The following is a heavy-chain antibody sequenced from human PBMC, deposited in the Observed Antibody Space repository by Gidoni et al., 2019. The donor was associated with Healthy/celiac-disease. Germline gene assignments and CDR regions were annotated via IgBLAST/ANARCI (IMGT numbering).Heavy chain of an antibody. CDR3: ARRSGASRPLFDY. Sequence: QVQLQESGPGLVKPSETLSLTCTVCGGPISSYYWSWTRQPPGKGLEWIGYIYYSGSTNYNPSLKSRVTISVDTSKNQFSLKLSSVTAADTAVYYCARRSGASRPLFDYWGQGTLVTVSS. V-gene: IGHV4-59*01. CDR1: GGPISSYY. J-gene: IGHJ4*02. CDR2: IYYSGST. D-gene: IGHD3-10*01.